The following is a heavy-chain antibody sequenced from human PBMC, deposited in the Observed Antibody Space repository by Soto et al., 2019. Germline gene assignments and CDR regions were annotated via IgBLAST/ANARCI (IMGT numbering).Heavy chain of an antibody. D-gene: IGHD4-17*01. Sequence: QVQLQESGPGLVKPSQTLSLTCTVSGGSISSGGYYWSWIRQHPGKGLEWIGYIDYSGSTYYNPSLKSRVTMSVDTSKNQFSLKLSSVTAADTAVYYCARDAYGDGGFDYWGQGTLVTVSS. J-gene: IGHJ4*02. V-gene: IGHV4-31*03. CDR1: GGSISSGGYY. CDR3: ARDAYGDGGFDY. CDR2: IDYSGST.